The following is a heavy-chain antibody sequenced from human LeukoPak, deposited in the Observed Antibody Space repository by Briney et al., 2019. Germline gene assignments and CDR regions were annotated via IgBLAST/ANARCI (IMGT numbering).Heavy chain of an antibody. D-gene: IGHD4-23*01. CDR1: GYTFTSYY. CDR2: INPNSGGT. CDR3: AREWDYGGNSDY. Sequence: ASVKVSCKASGYTFTSYYMHWVRQAPGQGLEWMGWINPNSGGTNYAQKFQGRVTMTRDTSISTAYMELSRLRSDDTAVYYCAREWDYGGNSDYWGQGTLVTVSS. V-gene: IGHV1-2*02. J-gene: IGHJ4*02.